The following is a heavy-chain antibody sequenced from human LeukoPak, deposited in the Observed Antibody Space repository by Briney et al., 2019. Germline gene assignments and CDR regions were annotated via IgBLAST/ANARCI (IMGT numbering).Heavy chain of an antibody. CDR2: INPSGGST. CDR3: ARDKKCSGGSCYTFDY. D-gene: IGHD2-15*01. CDR1: GYTFTSYY. J-gene: IGHJ4*02. Sequence: ASVKVSFKASGYTFTSYYMHWVRQAPGQGLEWMGIINPSGGSTSYAQKFQGRVTMTRDTSTSTVYMELSSLRSEDTAVYYCARDKKCSGGSCYTFDYWGQGTLVTVSS. V-gene: IGHV1-46*01.